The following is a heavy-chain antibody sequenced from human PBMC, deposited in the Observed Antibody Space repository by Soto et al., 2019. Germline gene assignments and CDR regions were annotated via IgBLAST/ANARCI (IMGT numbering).Heavy chain of an antibody. D-gene: IGHD3-16*02. CDR1: GFTFSSYA. V-gene: IGHV3-23*01. CDR3: AKIRDMITFGGVIPNYFDY. J-gene: IGHJ4*02. CDR2: ISGSGGST. Sequence: GGSLRLSCAASGFTFSSYAMSWVRQAPGKGLEWVSAISGSGGSTYYADSVKGRFTISRDNSKNTLYLQMNSLRAEDTAVYYCAKIRDMITFGGVIPNYFDYWGQGTLVTVSS.